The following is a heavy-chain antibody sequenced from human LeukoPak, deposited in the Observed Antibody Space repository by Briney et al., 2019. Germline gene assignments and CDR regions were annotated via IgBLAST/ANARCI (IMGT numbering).Heavy chain of an antibody. V-gene: IGHV4-59*01. CDR3: ARGDFCSRSNCYLRPMDV. J-gene: IGHJ6*03. CDR1: GGSISDYY. D-gene: IGHD2-2*01. CDR2: IYYSGST. Sequence: SETLSLTCTVSGGSISDYYWNWIRQPPGKGLEWIGYIYYSGSTTYNPSLKSRVTMSVDTAKNQFSLKLRSVTAADTAVYYCARGDFCSRSNCYLRPMDVWGKGTTVTVSS.